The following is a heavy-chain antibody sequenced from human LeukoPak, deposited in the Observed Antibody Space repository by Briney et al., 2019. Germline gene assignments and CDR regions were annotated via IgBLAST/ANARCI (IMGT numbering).Heavy chain of an antibody. Sequence: GGSVRLSCASSEFTFSNYAMSWVRQAPGEGLEWVSAISGSDGSTNYADSVKGRFTISRDNAKNTLYLQMNSLRAEDTAVYCCARVRWGGLYYFDYWGQGTLVTVSS. V-gene: IGHV3-23*01. J-gene: IGHJ4*02. CDR3: ARVRWGGLYYFDY. CDR1: EFTFSNYA. CDR2: ISGSDGST. D-gene: IGHD3-16*01.